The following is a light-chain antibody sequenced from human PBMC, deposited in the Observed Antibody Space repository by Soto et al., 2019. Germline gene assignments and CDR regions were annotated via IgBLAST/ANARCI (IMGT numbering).Light chain of an antibody. CDR3: AAWDDSLDSRL. CDR1: NSNIGSNS. V-gene: IGLV1-44*01. CDR2: NND. Sequence: QSVLTQPPSASGTPGQRVTISCSGSNSNIGSNSVSWYQQLPGTPPKLLISNNDQRPSGVPDRFSVSKSVTSASLAIGGLQSEDEATYYCAAWDDSLDSRLFGGGTKLTVL. J-gene: IGLJ3*02.